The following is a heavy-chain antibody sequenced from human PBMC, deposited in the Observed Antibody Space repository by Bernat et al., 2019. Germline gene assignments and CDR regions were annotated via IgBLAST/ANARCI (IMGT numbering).Heavy chain of an antibody. CDR3: AGGSAATYYYYMDV. D-gene: IGHD3-16*01. Sequence: QVQVVQSGDEVKKPGASVKVSCKASGYTFTSYGISWVRQAPGQGLEWMGWISVYNGNTNYAQKLQGRVLMTTDTSTSTAYMALRSLRSDDTAVYYCAGGSAATYYYYMDVWGKGTTVTVSS. V-gene: IGHV1-18*01. J-gene: IGHJ6*03. CDR2: ISVYNGNT. CDR1: GYTFTSYG.